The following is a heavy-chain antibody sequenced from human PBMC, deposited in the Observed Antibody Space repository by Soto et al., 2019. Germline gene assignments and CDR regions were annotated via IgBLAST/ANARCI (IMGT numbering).Heavy chain of an antibody. J-gene: IGHJ4*02. CDR2: IIPIFGTA. Sequence: QVQLVQSGAEVKKPGSSVKVSCKASGGTFSSYAISWVRQAPGQGLEWMGGIIPIFGTANYAQKFQGRVTITADESTSSAYMELSSLRAEDTAVYSCARDDDIVTGSQSYWGQGTLVTVSS. CDR1: GGTFSSYA. CDR3: ARDDDIVTGSQSY. V-gene: IGHV1-69*01. D-gene: IGHD3-9*01.